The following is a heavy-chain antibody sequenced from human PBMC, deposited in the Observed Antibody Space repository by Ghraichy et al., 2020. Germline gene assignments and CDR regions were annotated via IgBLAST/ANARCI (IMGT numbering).Heavy chain of an antibody. CDR3: ARGPEWSSSWHDY. Sequence: GGSLRLSCAASGFTFSSYWMHWVRQAPGKGLVWVSRINSDASSTSYADSGKGRFTISRDNAKNTLYLQMNSLRAEDTAVYYCARGPEWSSSWHDYWGQGTRVTVSS. CDR2: INSDASST. CDR1: GFTFSSYW. J-gene: IGHJ4*02. D-gene: IGHD6-13*01. V-gene: IGHV3-74*01.